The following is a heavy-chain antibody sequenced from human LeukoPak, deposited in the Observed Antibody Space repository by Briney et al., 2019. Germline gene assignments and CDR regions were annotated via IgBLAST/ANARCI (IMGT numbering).Heavy chain of an antibody. Sequence: SETLSLTCTVSGGSISSYYWSWIRQPAGKGLEWIGRIYTSGSTNYNPSLKSRVTMSVDTSKNQFSLKLSSATAADTAVYYCARAASQYYYGSGSYFFDYWGPGTLVTVSS. J-gene: IGHJ4*02. CDR3: ARAASQYYYGSGSYFFDY. V-gene: IGHV4-4*07. CDR1: GGSISSYY. D-gene: IGHD3-10*01. CDR2: IYTSGST.